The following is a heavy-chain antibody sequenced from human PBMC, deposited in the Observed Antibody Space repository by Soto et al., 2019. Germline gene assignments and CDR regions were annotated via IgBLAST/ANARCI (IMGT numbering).Heavy chain of an antibody. J-gene: IGHJ6*02. Sequence: QVQLVQSGAEVKKPGASVKVSCKASGYTFTSYGISWVRQAPGQGLERMGWISACNGNTNYAQKLQGRVTMTTDTSTSTAYMELRSLRSDDTAVYYCARDRRIVGATVGGMDVWGQGTTVTVSS. CDR1: GYTFTSYG. CDR2: ISACNGNT. D-gene: IGHD1-26*01. CDR3: ARDRRIVGATVGGMDV. V-gene: IGHV1-18*01.